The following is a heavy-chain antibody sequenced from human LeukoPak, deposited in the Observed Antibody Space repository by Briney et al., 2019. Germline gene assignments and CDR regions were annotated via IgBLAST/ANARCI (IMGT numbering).Heavy chain of an antibody. V-gene: IGHV4-61*02. D-gene: IGHD3-22*01. CDR1: GGSNSSSDTYY. J-gene: IGHJ4*02. Sequence: PSETLSLTCTVSGGSNSSSDTYYWSWIRQPAGKRLEWIGRIYTSGSTNYNPSLKSRVTISVDTSKNQFSLKLSSVTAADTAVYYCASLYYDSIRVGYYFDYWGQGTLVTVSS. CDR2: IYTSGST. CDR3: ASLYYDSIRVGYYFDY.